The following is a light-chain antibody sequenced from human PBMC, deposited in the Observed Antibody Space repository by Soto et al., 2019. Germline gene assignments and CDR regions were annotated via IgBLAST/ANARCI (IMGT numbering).Light chain of an antibody. CDR3: QQYVSAPKT. CDR1: QSVSSSY. V-gene: IGKV3-20*01. CDR2: GAS. Sequence: EIVLTQSPGTLSLSPGERATLSCRASQSVSSSYLAWYQQKPGQAPRLLIYGASSRPTGIPDRFSGSGSGTNFTLTISRLKPEDFAVYYCQQYVSAPKTFGQGTKVEIK. J-gene: IGKJ1*01.